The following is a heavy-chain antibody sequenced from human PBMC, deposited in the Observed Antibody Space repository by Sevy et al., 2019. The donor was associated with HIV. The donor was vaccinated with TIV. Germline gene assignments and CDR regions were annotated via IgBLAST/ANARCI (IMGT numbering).Heavy chain of an antibody. J-gene: IGHJ6*01. V-gene: IGHV5-51*01. D-gene: IGHD6-13*01. CDR3: ASLGVEHQFLL. CDR2: IYPDNSDI. CDR1: GYSFTSYW. Sequence: GESLKISCKGSGYSFTSYWIGWVRQMPGKGLEWMGIIYPDNSDIRYSPSFQGQVTVSADKSISTAYLQWSSLKASDTAMYYCASLGVEHQFLLWGQGTTVTVSS.